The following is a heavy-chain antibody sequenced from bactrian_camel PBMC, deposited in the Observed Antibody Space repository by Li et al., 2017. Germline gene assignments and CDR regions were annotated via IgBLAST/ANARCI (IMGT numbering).Heavy chain of an antibody. D-gene: IGHD6*01. Sequence: VQLVVSGGGLVQPGGSLTLSCAASGFTFSSYWMYWVRQAPGKEREGVAAIDSDGSTSYADSVKDRFTISQDNAKNTLYLQLNSLKTEDTAMYYCVAKTDLAGSWGWLLGSWSSWRLYWGQGTQVTVS. CDR1: GFTFSSYW. CDR3: VAKTDLAGSWGWLLGSWSSWRLY. V-gene: IGHV3S26*01. CDR2: IDSDGST. J-gene: IGHJ4*01.